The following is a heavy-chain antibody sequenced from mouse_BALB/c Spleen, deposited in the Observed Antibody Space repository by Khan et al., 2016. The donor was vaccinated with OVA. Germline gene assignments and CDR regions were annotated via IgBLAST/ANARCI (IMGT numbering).Heavy chain of an antibody. D-gene: IGHD1-1*01. Sequence: VQLVETGGGLVRPGNSLKLSCVTSGFTFSYYRMHWLRQFPGKRLEWIAVITVKSDNSGANYAESVKGRFTISRDDSKSSVYLQMNRLREEDTATYYYSRGGYYYGTPCDYWGQGTTLTVSS. CDR1: GFTFSYYR. J-gene: IGHJ2*01. V-gene: IGHV13-2*02. CDR3: SRGGYYYGTPCDY. CDR2: ITVKSDNSGA.